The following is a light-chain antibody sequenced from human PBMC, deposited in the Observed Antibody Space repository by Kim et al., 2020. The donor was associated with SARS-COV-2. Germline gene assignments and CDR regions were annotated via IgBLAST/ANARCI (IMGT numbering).Light chain of an antibody. J-gene: IGLJ1*01. CDR2: DVN. Sequence: GQCIPTSCTGTSSDIGGYEYVSWYQQHPGKAPKLFIFDVNERPSGVSNRFSGSKSGNTASLTISGLQAADEADYYCFSYTRSGTYVFGGGTKVTVL. CDR1: SSDIGGYEY. V-gene: IGLV2-14*03. CDR3: FSYTRSGTYV.